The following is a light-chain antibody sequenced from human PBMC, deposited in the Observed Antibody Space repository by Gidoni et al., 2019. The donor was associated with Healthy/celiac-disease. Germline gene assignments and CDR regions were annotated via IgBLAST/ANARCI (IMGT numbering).Light chain of an antibody. CDR2: AAS. CDR1: QGISNS. CDR3: QQYYSTPWT. J-gene: IGKJ1*01. Sequence: DIQMTQSPSSLPASVGDRVTITCRASQGISNSLAWYQQKPGKAPKLLLYAASRLESGVPSRFSGSGSGADYTLTISSLQPEDFATYYYQQYYSTPWTFGQXTKVEIK. V-gene: IGKV1-NL1*01.